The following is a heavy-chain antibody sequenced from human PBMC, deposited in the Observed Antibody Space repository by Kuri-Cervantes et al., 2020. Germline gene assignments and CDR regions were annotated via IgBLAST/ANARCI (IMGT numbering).Heavy chain of an antibody. CDR1: GFTFSSYS. J-gene: IGHJ4*02. Sequence: GESLKISCAASGFTFSSYSMNWVRQAPGKGLEWVTIIWYDGSNKYYADSVKGRFTISRDNSKNTLSLQMNSLRAEDTAVYYCAKSDYYGSGRSFDYWGQGTLVTVSS. V-gene: IGHV3-30*02. D-gene: IGHD3-10*01. CDR3: AKSDYYGSGRSFDY. CDR2: IWYDGSNK.